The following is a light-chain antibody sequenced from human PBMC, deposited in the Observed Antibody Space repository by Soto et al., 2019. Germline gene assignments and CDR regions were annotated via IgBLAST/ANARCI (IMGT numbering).Light chain of an antibody. CDR1: SSDVGGYNY. V-gene: IGLV2-14*01. CDR3: SSYISSSWV. CDR2: DVS. Sequence: QSALTQPASVSGSPGQSITISCTGTSSDVGGYNYVSWYQQHPGKAPKLMIYDVSNRPSGVSNRFSGSKSGNTASLTISGLQAEDEADYYCSSYISSSWVFGGGTKVTVL. J-gene: IGLJ3*02.